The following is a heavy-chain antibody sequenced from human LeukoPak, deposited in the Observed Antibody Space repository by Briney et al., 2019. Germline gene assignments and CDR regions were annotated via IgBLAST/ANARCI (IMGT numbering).Heavy chain of an antibody. CDR3: ARRNFDRFDP. J-gene: IGHJ5*02. CDR1: GYTFTNYD. Sequence: ASVKVSCKASGYTFTNYDINWVRQATGQGLEWMGWMNPNSGKAGYAHKFQGRVTITRNPSITTAYMELSSLRSEDTAVYYCARRNFDRFDPWGQGTLVTVSS. CDR2: MNPNSGKA. V-gene: IGHV1-8*03.